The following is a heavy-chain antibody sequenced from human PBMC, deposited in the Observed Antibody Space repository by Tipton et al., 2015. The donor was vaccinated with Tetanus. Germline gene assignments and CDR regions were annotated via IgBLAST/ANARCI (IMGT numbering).Heavy chain of an antibody. CDR3: ARAYDFRSGHLDF. CDR2: ASYSGSS. Sequence: TLSLTCTVSGGSISSGGYYWSWIRQPPGKGLEWIGYASYSGSSNYNPSLKSRVIISIDASKNQFSLKLSSVAAADTAVYYCARAYDFRSGHLDFWGQGTLVTVSS. CDR1: GGSISSGGYY. D-gene: IGHD3-3*01. V-gene: IGHV4-61*08. J-gene: IGHJ4*02.